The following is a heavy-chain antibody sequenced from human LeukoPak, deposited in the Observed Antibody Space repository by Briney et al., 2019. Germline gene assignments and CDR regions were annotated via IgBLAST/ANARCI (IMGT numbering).Heavy chain of an antibody. D-gene: IGHD6-13*01. V-gene: IGHV1-58*01. CDR2: IVVGSGST. CDR3: ATVAAKGSSWFSTGDY. CDR1: GFTFSDSA. Sequence: SVKVSCKASGFTFSDSAVQWVRQARGQSPEWIGYIVVGSGSTVYAQKFQGRVTMTEDTSTDTAYMELSSLRSEDTAVYYCATVAAKGSSWFSTGDYWGQGTLVTVSS. J-gene: IGHJ4*02.